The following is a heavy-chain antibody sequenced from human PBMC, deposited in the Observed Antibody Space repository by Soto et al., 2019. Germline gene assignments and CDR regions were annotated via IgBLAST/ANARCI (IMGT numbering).Heavy chain of an antibody. V-gene: IGHV1-69*06. CDR2: IIPIFGTA. CDR1: GGTFSSYA. D-gene: IGHD5-18*01. CDR3: AGPVSGYSYVNYFDY. Sequence: QVQLVQSGAEVKKPGSSVKVSCKASGGTFSSYAISWVRQAPGQGLEWMGGIIPIFGTANYAQKFQGRVTITADKSTSTAYMELRSLRSEDTAVYYCAGPVSGYSYVNYFDYWGQGTLVTVSS. J-gene: IGHJ4*02.